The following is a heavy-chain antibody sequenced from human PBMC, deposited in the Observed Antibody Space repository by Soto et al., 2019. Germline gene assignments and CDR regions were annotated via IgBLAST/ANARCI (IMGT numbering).Heavy chain of an antibody. J-gene: IGHJ4*02. D-gene: IGHD2-15*01. CDR2: IWYDGSNK. Sequence: GGSLRLSCAASGFTFSSYGMHWVRQAPGKGLEWVAVIWYDGSNKYYADSVKGRFTISRDNSKNTLYLQMNSLRAEDTAVYYCARDRRRNCSGGSCAMFDYWGQGTLVTVSS. CDR1: GFTFSSYG. V-gene: IGHV3-33*01. CDR3: ARDRRRNCSGGSCAMFDY.